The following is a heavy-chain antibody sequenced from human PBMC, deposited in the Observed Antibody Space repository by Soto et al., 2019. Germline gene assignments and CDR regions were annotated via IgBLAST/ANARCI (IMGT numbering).Heavy chain of an antibody. CDR3: AKGPSQGVVDWFDP. Sequence: QVQLVQSGAEVKNPGASVKVSCKAFGYTFTNYGVSWVRQAPGQGLEWMGWISAYTGNTNYAQKFQDRVTMTTDTSTTTAYMELRSLRSDDTAVYYCAKGPSQGVVDWFDPWGQGTLVTVSS. J-gene: IGHJ5*02. D-gene: IGHD2-21*01. CDR1: GYTFTNYG. V-gene: IGHV1-18*04. CDR2: ISAYTGNT.